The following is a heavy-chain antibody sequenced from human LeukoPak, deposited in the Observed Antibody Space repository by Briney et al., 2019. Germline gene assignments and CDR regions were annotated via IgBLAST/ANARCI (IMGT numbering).Heavy chain of an antibody. CDR3: ARTTEGGYTYGYFYYYYMDV. V-gene: IGHV4-59*01. J-gene: IGHJ6*03. Sequence: SETLSLTCTVSSASIGSYYWGWIRQTPGKGLECIGYVHYAEAATYNSSLQSRVTISVDTSTNSFSLRLHSVTAADTAVYYCARTTEGGYTYGYFYYYYMDVWGKGTTVTISS. CDR1: SASIGSYY. CDR2: VHYAEAA. D-gene: IGHD5-18*01.